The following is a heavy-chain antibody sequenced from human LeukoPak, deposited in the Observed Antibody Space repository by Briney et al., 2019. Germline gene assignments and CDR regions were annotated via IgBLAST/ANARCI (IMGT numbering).Heavy chain of an antibody. V-gene: IGHV3-30*02. J-gene: IGHJ4*02. CDR2: IRYDGSNK. CDR3: AKFSYGLLWFGELSHFDY. Sequence: GGSLRLSCAASGFTFSSYGMHWVRQAPGKGLEWVAFIRYDGSNKYYAGSVKGRFTISRDNSKNTLYLQMNSLRAEDTAVYYCAKFSYGLLWFGELSHFDYWGQGTLVTVSS. CDR1: GFTFSSYG. D-gene: IGHD3-10*01.